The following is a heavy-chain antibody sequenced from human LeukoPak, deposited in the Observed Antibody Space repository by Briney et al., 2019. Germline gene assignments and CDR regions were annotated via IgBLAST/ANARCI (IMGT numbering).Heavy chain of an antibody. J-gene: IGHJ4*02. CDR2: IPGGGGAWLSSITGASSSP. V-gene: IGHV3-23*01. Sequence: PGGSLRLSCAASGFTFSYYAITWVRQAPGKGLEWVPTIPGGGGAWLSSITGASSSPFYADSVKGRFTISRDNSKNTLYLQMNSLRAEDTAVYYCAKVNYDDSSGFYFEAEIDYWGQGTLVTVSS. CDR1: GFTFSYYA. D-gene: IGHD3-22*01. CDR3: AKVNYDDSSGFYFEAEIDY.